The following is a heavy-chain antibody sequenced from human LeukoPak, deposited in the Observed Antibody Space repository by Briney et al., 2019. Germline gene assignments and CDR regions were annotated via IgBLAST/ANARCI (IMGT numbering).Heavy chain of an antibody. CDR2: MNPNSGNT. V-gene: IGHV1-8*01. Sequence: ASVKVSCKASGYTFTSYDISWVRQATGQGLEWMGWMNPNSGNTGFAQKFQGRVTMARNTSISTAYMELSSLRSEDTALYYCARGPQQLGFDYWGQGTLVTVSS. J-gene: IGHJ4*02. D-gene: IGHD6-13*01. CDR3: ARGPQQLGFDY. CDR1: GYTFTSYD.